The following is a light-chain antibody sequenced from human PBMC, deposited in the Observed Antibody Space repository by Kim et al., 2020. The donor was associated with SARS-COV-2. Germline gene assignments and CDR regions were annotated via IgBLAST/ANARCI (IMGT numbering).Light chain of an antibody. CDR2: KAS. J-gene: IGKJ1*01. V-gene: IGKV1-5*03. Sequence: ASVGDRVTITCRASQSISSWLAWYQQKPGKAPKLLFYKASSLESGVPSRFSGSGSGTEFTLTISSLQPDDFATYYCQQYNSYPWTFGQGTKVDIK. CDR1: QSISSW. CDR3: QQYNSYPWT.